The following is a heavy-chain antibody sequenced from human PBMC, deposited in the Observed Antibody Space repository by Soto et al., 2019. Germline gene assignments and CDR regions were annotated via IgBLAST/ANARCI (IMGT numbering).Heavy chain of an antibody. CDR2: ISSSGSTI. CDR1: GFTFSSYE. J-gene: IGHJ6*02. CDR3: AREQQLVLNYYYGMDV. V-gene: IGHV3-48*03. D-gene: IGHD6-13*01. Sequence: EVQLVESGGGLVQPGGSLRLSCAASGFTFSSYEMNWVRQAPGKGLEWVSYISSSGSTIYYADSVKGRFTISRDNAKNSLYLQMNSLRAEDTAVYYCAREQQLVLNYYYGMDVWGQGTTVTVSS.